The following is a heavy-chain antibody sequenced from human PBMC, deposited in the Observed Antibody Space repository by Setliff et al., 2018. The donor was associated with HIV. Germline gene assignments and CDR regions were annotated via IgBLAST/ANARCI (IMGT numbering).Heavy chain of an antibody. CDR2: IHHTGYI. CDR1: GGSMGSHY. CDR3: ARFEVTTVTTRDY. V-gene: IGHV4-34*01. Sequence: SETLSLTCVISGGSMGSHYWNWIRQPPGKGLEWIGEIHHTGYINYHPSFKSRVTISLDTSRNQFSLKLRSVTAADTAVYYCARFEVTTVTTRDYWGQGTLVTVSS. D-gene: IGHD4-17*01. J-gene: IGHJ4*02.